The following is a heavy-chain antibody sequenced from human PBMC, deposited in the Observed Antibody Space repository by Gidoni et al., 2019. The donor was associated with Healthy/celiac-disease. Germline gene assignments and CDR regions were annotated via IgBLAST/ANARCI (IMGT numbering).Heavy chain of an antibody. D-gene: IGHD3-10*01. CDR3: ARAASRAYGSGSRDY. J-gene: IGHJ4*02. Sequence: QVQLQQWGAGLLKPSETLSLTCAVYGGSFSGYYWSWIRQPPGKGLEWIGEINHSGSTNYNPSRKSRVTISVDTSKNQFSLKLSSVTAADTAVYYCARAASRAYGSGSRDYWGQGTLVTVSS. CDR2: INHSGST. CDR1: GGSFSGYY. V-gene: IGHV4-34*01.